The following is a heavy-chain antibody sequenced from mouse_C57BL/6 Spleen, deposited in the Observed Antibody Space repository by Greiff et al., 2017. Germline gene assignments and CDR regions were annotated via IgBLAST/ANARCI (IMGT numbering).Heavy chain of an antibody. D-gene: IGHD4-1*01. CDR2: ISYDGSN. V-gene: IGHV3-6*01. Sequence: EVQLQQSGPGLVKPSQSLSLTCSVTGYSITSGYYWNWIRQFPGNKLEWMGYISYDGSNNYNPSLKNRISITRDTSKNQFFLKLNSVTTEDTATYYCARAYLNWDFDYWGQGTTLTVSS. CDR3: ARAYLNWDFDY. CDR1: GYSITSGYY. J-gene: IGHJ2*01.